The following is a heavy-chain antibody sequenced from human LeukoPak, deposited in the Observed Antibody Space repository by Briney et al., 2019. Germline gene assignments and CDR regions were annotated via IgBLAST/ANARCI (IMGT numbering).Heavy chain of an antibody. Sequence: GGTLRLSCAASGFTFSNYGMHSVRQAPGKGLDWVVFIRSDRINKYHADSVKGRFTISRDNYKYSLYLQLNSLRAEDTAVYYCAKLGKTENHYGSGRFSYYYYMDVWGKGTTVTISS. CDR1: GFTFSNYG. CDR3: AKLGKTENHYGSGRFSYYYYMDV. D-gene: IGHD3-10*01. CDR2: IRSDRINK. V-gene: IGHV3-30*02. J-gene: IGHJ6*03.